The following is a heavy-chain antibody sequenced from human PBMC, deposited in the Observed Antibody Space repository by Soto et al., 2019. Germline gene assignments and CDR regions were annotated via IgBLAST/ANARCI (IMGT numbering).Heavy chain of an antibody. CDR1: GFTFSSYS. V-gene: IGHV3-21*01. Sequence: EVQLVESGGGLVKPGGSLRLSCAASGFTFSSYSMNWVRQAPGKALEWVSCISSSSSNKYYADSVKGRFTISRDNAKNSLYLQMNSLRAEDTAVYYCARDRGSSGWYAGGWFDPWGQGTLVTVSS. D-gene: IGHD6-19*01. CDR2: ISSSSSNK. J-gene: IGHJ5*02. CDR3: ARDRGSSGWYAGGWFDP.